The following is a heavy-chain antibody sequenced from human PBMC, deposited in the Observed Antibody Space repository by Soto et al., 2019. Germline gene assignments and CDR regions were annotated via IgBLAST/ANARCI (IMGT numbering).Heavy chain of an antibody. J-gene: IGHJ6*02. CDR1: GFTFSSYA. CDR3: ARDVWETTSRYYGLDL. CDR2: ISGSGGTT. V-gene: IGHV3-23*01. Sequence: PGGSLRLSCAASGFTFSSYAMTWVRQAPGKRLEWVSGISGSGGTTSYTDSVKGRFTISRDNSKKTLFLEMKGLGVEDTAVYFCARDVWETTSRYYGLDLWGLGTKVTVSS. D-gene: IGHD1-26*01.